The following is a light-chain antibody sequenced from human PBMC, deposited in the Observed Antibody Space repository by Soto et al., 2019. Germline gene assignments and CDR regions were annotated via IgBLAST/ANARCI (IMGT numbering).Light chain of an antibody. CDR3: MMWYSPAWV. CDR1: GRDIGAYNY. V-gene: IGLV2-14*01. J-gene: IGLJ3*02. CDR2: GVK. Sequence: QSVLTQPASVSGSPGQSITISCTGSGRDIGAYNYVSWYQQHPGKAPKLIIYGVKNRPSGVSNRFSASKSAFTASLTISGLQAEDEADYYCMMWYSPAWVFGGGTKLTVL.